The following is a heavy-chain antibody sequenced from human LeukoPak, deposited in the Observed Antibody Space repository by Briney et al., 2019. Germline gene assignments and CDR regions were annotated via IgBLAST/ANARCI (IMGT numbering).Heavy chain of an antibody. J-gene: IGHJ4*02. Sequence: QPGGSLRLSCAASGFTFSSYAMSWVRQAPGKGLEWVSAISGSGGSTYYADSVKGRFTISRDNSKNTLYLQMNSLRAEDTAVYYCAKDTHPSYDYVWGSYRHGYFDYWGQGTLVTVSS. CDR3: AKDTHPSYDYVWGSYRHGYFDY. CDR2: ISGSGGST. V-gene: IGHV3-23*01. D-gene: IGHD3-16*02. CDR1: GFTFSSYA.